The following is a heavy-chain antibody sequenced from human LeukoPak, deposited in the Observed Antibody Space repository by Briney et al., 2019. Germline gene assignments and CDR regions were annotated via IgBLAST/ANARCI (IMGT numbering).Heavy chain of an antibody. D-gene: IGHD2-15*01. CDR2: ISGSGGST. CDR3: AKANVVVVAATLFDI. Sequence: GGSLRLSCVGSGFSISGLSMNWVRQVPGKGLEWVSAISGSGGSTYYADSVKGRFTISRDNSKNTLYLQMNSLRAEDTAVYYCAKANVVVVAATLFDIWGQGTMVTVSS. J-gene: IGHJ3*02. CDR1: GFSISGLS. V-gene: IGHV3-23*01.